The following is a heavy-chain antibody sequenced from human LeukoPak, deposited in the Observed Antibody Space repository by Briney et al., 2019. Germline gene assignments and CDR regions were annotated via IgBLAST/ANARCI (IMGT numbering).Heavy chain of an antibody. CDR3: AKAPYYYDSDY. Sequence: PGGSLRLSCAASGFTVSSNYMSWVRQAPGKGLEWVSVIYSGGSTYYADSVKGRFTISRDNSKNTLYLQMNSLRAEDTAVYYCAKAPYYYDSDYWGQGTLVTVSS. V-gene: IGHV3-53*01. CDR1: GFTVSSNY. J-gene: IGHJ4*02. D-gene: IGHD3-22*01. CDR2: IYSGGST.